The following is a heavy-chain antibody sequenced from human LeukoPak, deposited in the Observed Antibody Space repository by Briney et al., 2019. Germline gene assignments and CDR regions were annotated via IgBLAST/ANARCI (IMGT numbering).Heavy chain of an antibody. D-gene: IGHD3-3*01. V-gene: IGHV3-33*01. J-gene: IGHJ4*02. CDR2: IWYDGSNK. CDR3: ARAHITIFGADY. CDR1: GFTFSSYG. Sequence: GRSLRLSCAASGFTFSSYGMHWVRQAPGKGLEWVAVIWYDGSNKYYADSVKGRFTISRDNSKNTLYLQMNSLRAEDTAVYYCARAHITIFGADYWGQGTLVTVFS.